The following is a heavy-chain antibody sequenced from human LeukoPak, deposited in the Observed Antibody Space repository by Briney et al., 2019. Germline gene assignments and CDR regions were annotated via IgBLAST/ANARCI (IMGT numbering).Heavy chain of an antibody. CDR3: ARESYARGYSYGFDY. D-gene: IGHD5-18*01. J-gene: IGHJ4*02. V-gene: IGHV3-53*01. CDR1: GFTFSNYW. Sequence: GGSLRLSCAASGFTFSNYWIHWVRQAPGKGLEWVSVIYSGGNTYYADSVKGRFTISRDNSKNTLYLQMNSLRAEDTAVYYCARESYARGYSYGFDYWGQGTLVTVSS. CDR2: IYSGGNT.